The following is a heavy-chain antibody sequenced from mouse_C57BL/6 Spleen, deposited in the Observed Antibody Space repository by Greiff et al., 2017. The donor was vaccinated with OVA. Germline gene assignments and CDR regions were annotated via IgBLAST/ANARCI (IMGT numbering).Heavy chain of an antibody. CDR3: ARRDDYDGFAY. CDR2: IYPGDGDT. J-gene: IGHJ3*01. D-gene: IGHD2-4*01. Sequence: VQVVESGAELVKPGASVKISCKASGYAFSSYWMNWVKQRPGKGLEWIGQIYPGDGDTNYNGKFKGKATLTADKSSSTAYMQLSSLTSEDSAVYFCARRDDYDGFAYWGQGTLVTVSA. CDR1: GYAFSSYW. V-gene: IGHV1-80*01.